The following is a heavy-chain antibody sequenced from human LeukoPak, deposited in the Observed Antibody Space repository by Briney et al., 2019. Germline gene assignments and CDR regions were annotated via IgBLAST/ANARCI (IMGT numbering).Heavy chain of an antibody. CDR1: GFTFSSYD. Sequence: GGSLRLSCAASGFTFSSYDMSWVRQAPGKGLEWVSSISGSGGSTYYADSVKGRYTISRDNSKNTLYLQVNSLRAEDTAVYYCAKDADSSGWCDYWGQGTLVTVSS. D-gene: IGHD6-19*01. CDR2: ISGSGGST. CDR3: AKDADSSGWCDY. V-gene: IGHV3-23*01. J-gene: IGHJ4*02.